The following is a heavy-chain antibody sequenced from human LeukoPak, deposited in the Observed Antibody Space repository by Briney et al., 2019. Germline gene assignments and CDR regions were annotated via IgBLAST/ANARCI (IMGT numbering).Heavy chain of an antibody. CDR3: AREPLVEMATIGSPLFDY. Sequence: PGGSLRLSCAASGFTFSSYEMNWVRHAPGKGLEWVSYISSSGSTIYYADSVKGRFTISRDNAKNSLYLQMNSLRAEDTAVYYCAREPLVEMATIGSPLFDYWGQGTLVTVSS. V-gene: IGHV3-48*03. J-gene: IGHJ4*02. CDR2: ISSSGSTI. D-gene: IGHD5-24*01. CDR1: GFTFSSYE.